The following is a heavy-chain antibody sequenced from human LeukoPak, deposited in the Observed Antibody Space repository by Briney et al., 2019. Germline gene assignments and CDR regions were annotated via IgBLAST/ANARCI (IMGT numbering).Heavy chain of an antibody. CDR2: ISAYNGNT. CDR3: ARGDYVGNRYYYYMDV. Sequence: GASVKVSCKASGYTFTSYGISWVRQAPGQGLEWMGWISAYNGNTNYAQKLQGRVTMTTDTSTSTAYMELRSLRSDDTAVYYCARGDYVGNRYYYYMDVWGKGTTVTISS. J-gene: IGHJ6*03. V-gene: IGHV1-18*01. D-gene: IGHD4-17*01. CDR1: GYTFTSYG.